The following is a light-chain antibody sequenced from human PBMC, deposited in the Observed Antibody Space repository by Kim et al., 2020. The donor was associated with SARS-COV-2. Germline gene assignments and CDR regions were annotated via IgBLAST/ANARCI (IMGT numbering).Light chain of an antibody. CDR3: QTWGSGIRV. Sequence: QPVLTQSPSASASLGASVKLTCTLSSGHYTYAIAWHQLQPEKGPRFLMKINSDGSHNKGDGIPDRFSGSTSGADRSLTISSLQSEDEADYYCQTWGSGIRVFGGGTQLTVL. J-gene: IGLJ2*01. CDR1: SGHYTYA. V-gene: IGLV4-69*01. CDR2: INSDGSH.